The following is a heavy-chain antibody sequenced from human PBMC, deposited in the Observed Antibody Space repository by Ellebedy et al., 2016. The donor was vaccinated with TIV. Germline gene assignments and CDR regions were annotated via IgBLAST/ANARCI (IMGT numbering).Heavy chain of an antibody. V-gene: IGHV3-23*01. CDR2: ISPSGNT. Sequence: PGGSLRLSCAASGFTFSTSAINWVRQAPGKGLEWVSTISPSGNTHYADSVEGRFTISRDNSKNTLYLQMNSLRAEDTAVYYCASWIITHFDYWGQGTLVTVSS. CDR3: ASWIITHFDY. D-gene: IGHD1-1*01. CDR1: GFTFSTSA. J-gene: IGHJ4*02.